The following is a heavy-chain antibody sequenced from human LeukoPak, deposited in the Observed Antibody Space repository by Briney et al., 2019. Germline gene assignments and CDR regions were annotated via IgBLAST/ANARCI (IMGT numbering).Heavy chain of an antibody. CDR1: GGSVSGHY. Sequence: SETLSLTCAVSGGSVSGHYWDWIWQPPGKGLEWIGYIYASGSANYHPPLKSRVTISLDTSENHVSLRLTSVTAEDTAVYYCAREAPGGSGWTYFDYWGQGSLVTVSS. CDR2: IYASGSA. V-gene: IGHV4-59*02. J-gene: IGHJ4*02. CDR3: AREAPGGSGWTYFDY. D-gene: IGHD6-19*01.